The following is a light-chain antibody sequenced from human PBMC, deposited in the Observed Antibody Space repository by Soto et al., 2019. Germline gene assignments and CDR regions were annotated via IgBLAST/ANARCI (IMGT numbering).Light chain of an antibody. CDR2: EVS. Sequence: QSALTQPACVSGSPGQSITISCTRTSSDVGGYNYVSWYQQHPGKAPKLMIYEVSNRPSGVSNRFSGSKSGNTASLTISGLQAEDEADYYCSSYTSSSTYVFGTGTKVTVL. CDR1: SSDVGGYNY. J-gene: IGLJ1*01. V-gene: IGLV2-14*01. CDR3: SSYTSSSTYV.